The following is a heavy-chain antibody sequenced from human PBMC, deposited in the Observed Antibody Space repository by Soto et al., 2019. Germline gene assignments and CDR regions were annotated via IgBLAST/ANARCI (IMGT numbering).Heavy chain of an antibody. D-gene: IGHD6-19*01. Sequence: PSETLSLTCAVSGGSISSSNWWSWVRQPPGKGLEWIGEIYHSGSTNYNPSLKSRVTISVDKSKNQFSLKLSSVTAADTAVYYCARAGGGLVDYYYGMDVWGQGTTVTVSS. CDR3: ARAGGGLVDYYYGMDV. CDR2: IYHSGST. V-gene: IGHV4-4*02. J-gene: IGHJ6*02. CDR1: GGSISSSNW.